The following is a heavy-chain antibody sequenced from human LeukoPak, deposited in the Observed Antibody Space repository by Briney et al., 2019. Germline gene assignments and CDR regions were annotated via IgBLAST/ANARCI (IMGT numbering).Heavy chain of an antibody. CDR2: IYYSGST. Sequence: SETLSLTCTVSGGSISSSSYYWGWIRQPPGKGLEWIGSIYYSGSTYYNPSLKSRVTISVDTSKNQFSLKLSSVTAADTAVYYCARLRAYDSSGYWVDWGIVSDYWGQGTLVTVSS. CDR3: ARLRAYDSSGYWVDWGIVSDY. V-gene: IGHV4-39*01. CDR1: GGSISSSSYY. J-gene: IGHJ4*02. D-gene: IGHD3-22*01.